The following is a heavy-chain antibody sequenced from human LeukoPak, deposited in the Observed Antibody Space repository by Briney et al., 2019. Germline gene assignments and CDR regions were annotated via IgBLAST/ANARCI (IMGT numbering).Heavy chain of an antibody. CDR3: GGSGSYHNKAEVDY. Sequence: SETLSLTCTVSGGSISSSSYYWGWIRQPPGKGLEWIGSIYYSGSTYYNPSLKSRVTISVDTSKNQFSLKLSSVTAADTAVYYCGGSGSYHNKAEVDYWGQGTLVTVSS. CDR1: GGSISSSSYY. D-gene: IGHD3-10*01. CDR2: IYYSGST. V-gene: IGHV4-39*01. J-gene: IGHJ4*02.